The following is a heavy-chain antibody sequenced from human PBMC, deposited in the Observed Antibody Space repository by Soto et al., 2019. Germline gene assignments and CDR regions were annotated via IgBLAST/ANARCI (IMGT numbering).Heavy chain of an antibody. D-gene: IGHD6-13*01. CDR3: ARDLRKLAGTGDY. J-gene: IGHJ4*02. V-gene: IGHV1-3*01. CDR1: GYTFTSYA. Sequence: GASVKVSCKASGYTFTSYAMHWVRQAPGQRLEWMGWINAGNGNTKYSQKFQGRVTITRDTSASTAYMELSSLRSEDTAVYYCARDLRKLAGTGDYWGQGTLVTVSS. CDR2: INAGNGNT.